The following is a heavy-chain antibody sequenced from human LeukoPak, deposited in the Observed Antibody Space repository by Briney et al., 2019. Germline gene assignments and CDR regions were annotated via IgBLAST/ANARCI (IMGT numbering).Heavy chain of an antibody. V-gene: IGHV3-9*02. CDR3: AKGGVRGVIISNWFDP. CDR2: ISWNSGSI. D-gene: IGHD3-10*01. J-gene: IGHJ5*02. Sequence: GGSLRLSCAASGFTSDDYAMHWVRQAPGKGLEWVSGISWNSGSIGYAGSVKDRFTISRDNAKNSLYLQMNSLRAEDTALYYCAKGGVRGVIISNWFDPWGQGTLVTVSS. CDR1: GFTSDDYA.